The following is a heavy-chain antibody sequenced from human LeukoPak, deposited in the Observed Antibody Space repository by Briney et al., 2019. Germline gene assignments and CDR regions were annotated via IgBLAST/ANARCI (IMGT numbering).Heavy chain of an antibody. CDR2: INPNTGGT. J-gene: IGHJ5*02. V-gene: IGHV1-2*02. D-gene: IGHD1-26*01. CDR1: GYTFTGYF. Sequence: ASVKVSCKASGYTFTGYFMHWVRQAPGQGLEWMGWINPNTGGTVYAQMFQGRVTMTRDTSINTAYMELSSLTSDDTAVYYCAGAFVVGTTEYNWFDPWGQGALVTVSS. CDR3: AGAFVVGTTEYNWFDP.